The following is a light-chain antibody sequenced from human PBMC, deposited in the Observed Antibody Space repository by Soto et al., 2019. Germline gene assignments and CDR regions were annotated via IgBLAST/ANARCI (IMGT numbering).Light chain of an antibody. Sequence: DIQMTQSPSTLSASVEDRVTLTCRASQTIDRWLAWYQQRPGRAPKLLIHKASTLEGGVPSRFSGSASGTEFTPTISSLQPDEFATYYCLQYIHYPLTFGGGTKLQLK. V-gene: IGKV1-5*03. CDR3: LQYIHYPLT. CDR2: KAS. CDR1: QTIDRW. J-gene: IGKJ4*01.